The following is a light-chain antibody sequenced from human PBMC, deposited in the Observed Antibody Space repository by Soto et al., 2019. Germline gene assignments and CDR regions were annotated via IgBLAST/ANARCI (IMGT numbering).Light chain of an antibody. CDR1: QSVSSK. V-gene: IGKV3-15*01. Sequence: EIVLTQSPGTLSVSPGERATLSCRASQSVSSKLAWYRQKPGQAPRLLFYGASTGATGIPARFSGSGSETEFTLSISSLQSEEFAVYYCQQYNNWPGTFGQGTKGDIK. CDR3: QQYNNWPGT. CDR2: GAS. J-gene: IGKJ1*01.